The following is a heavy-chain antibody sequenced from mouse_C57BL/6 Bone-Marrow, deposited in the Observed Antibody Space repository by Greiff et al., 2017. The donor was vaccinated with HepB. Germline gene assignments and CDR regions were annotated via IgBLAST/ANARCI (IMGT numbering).Heavy chain of an antibody. CDR1: GYTFTDHT. Sequence: VQLQQSDAELVKPGASVKISCKASGYTFTDHTIHWMKQRPEQGLEWIGYIYPRDGSTKYNEKFKGKATLTADKSSSTAYMQRNSLTSEASAVYYCARVGSSGLYAMDGWGQGTSVTVSS. D-gene: IGHD3-2*02. V-gene: IGHV1-78*01. CDR3: ARVGSSGLYAMDG. CDR2: IYPRDGST. J-gene: IGHJ4*01.